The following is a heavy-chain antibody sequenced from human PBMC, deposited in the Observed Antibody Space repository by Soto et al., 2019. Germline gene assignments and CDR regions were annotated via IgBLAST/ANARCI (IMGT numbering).Heavy chain of an antibody. CDR2: IYNSGST. J-gene: IGHJ6*02. CDR3: ARDYYGSPLAMDV. D-gene: IGHD3-10*01. V-gene: IGHV4-30-4*01. CDR1: GDSISSGDYY. Sequence: QVQLQESGPGLVKPSQTLSLTCTVSGDSISSGDYYWSWIRQPPGKGREWIGYIYNSGSTYYNPSLKSRVTISVDTSKNQVSLKLRSVTAADTAVYYCARDYYGSPLAMDVWGQGTTVTVSS.